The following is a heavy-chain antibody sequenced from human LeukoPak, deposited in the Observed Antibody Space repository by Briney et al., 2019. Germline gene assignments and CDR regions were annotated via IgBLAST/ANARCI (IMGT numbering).Heavy chain of an antibody. V-gene: IGHV3-23*01. D-gene: IGHD2-21*01. CDR2: ISGSGGSA. Sequence: PGGSLRLSCAASGFTFSSYAMSWVRQAPGKGLECVSDISGSGGSAYYADSVKGRFTISRDNSKNTLYLQMNSLRAEDTAVYYCAKASIPDYYYYYGMGVWGQGTTVTVSS. CDR1: GFTFSSYA. CDR3: AKASIPDYYYYYGMGV. J-gene: IGHJ6*02.